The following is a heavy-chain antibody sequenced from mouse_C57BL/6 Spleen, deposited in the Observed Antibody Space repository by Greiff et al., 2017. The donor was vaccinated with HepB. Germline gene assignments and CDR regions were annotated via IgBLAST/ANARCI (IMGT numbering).Heavy chain of an antibody. D-gene: IGHD2-5*01. CDR1: GYSITSGYY. V-gene: IGHV3-6*01. CDR3: ARGGYYSNYVDWYFDV. Sequence: EVHLVESGPGLVKPSQSLSLTCSVTGYSITSGYYWNWIRQFPGNKLEWMGYISYDGSNNYNPSLKNRISITRDTSKNQFFLKLNSVTTEDTATYYCARGGYYSNYVDWYFDVWGTGTTVTVSS. J-gene: IGHJ1*03. CDR2: ISYDGSN.